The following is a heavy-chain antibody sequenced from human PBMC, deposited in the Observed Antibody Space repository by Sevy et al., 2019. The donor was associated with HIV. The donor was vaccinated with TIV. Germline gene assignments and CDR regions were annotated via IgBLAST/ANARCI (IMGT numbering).Heavy chain of an antibody. CDR2: MNPNSGNT. V-gene: IGHV1-8*01. J-gene: IGHJ6*02. D-gene: IGHD2-2*01. CDR3: AREHGNIVVVPAATGTGYYYYGMDV. CDR1: GYTFTSYD. Sequence: ASVKVSCKASGYTFTSYDINWGRQATGQGLEWMGWMNPNSGNTGYAQKFQGRVTMTRNNSISTAYMELSSLRSEDTAGYYCAREHGNIVVVPAATGTGYYYYGMDVWGQGTTVTVSS.